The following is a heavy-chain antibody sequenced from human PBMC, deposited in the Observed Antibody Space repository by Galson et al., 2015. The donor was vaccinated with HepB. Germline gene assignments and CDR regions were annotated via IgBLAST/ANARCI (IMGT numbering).Heavy chain of an antibody. D-gene: IGHD1-26*01. Sequence: SVKVSCKASGYSFAGSYMHWVRQAPGQGLEWMGWVNPITGDTNYAQRFQGRVILTSDTSITTSFMELKWLTSDDTAVYFCARGELWLDYWGQGTLVTVTS. CDR3: ARGELWLDY. J-gene: IGHJ4*02. CDR2: VNPITGDT. CDR1: GYSFAGSY. V-gene: IGHV1-2*02.